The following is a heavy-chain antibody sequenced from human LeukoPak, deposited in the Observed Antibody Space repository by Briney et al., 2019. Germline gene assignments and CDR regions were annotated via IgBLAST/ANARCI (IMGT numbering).Heavy chain of an antibody. J-gene: IGHJ4*02. D-gene: IGHD1-26*01. Sequence: ASETLSLTCTVSGGSISSSSYYWGWIRQPPGKGLEWIGYIYYSGSTNYNPSLKGRVTISVDTSKNQFSLKLSSVTAADTAVYYCAAEVGDYVDYWGQGTLVTVSS. CDR1: GGSISSSSYY. CDR2: IYYSGST. CDR3: AAEVGDYVDY. V-gene: IGHV4-61*05.